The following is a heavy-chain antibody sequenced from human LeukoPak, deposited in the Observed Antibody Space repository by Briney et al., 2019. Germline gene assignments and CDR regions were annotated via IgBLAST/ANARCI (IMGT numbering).Heavy chain of an antibody. D-gene: IGHD4-23*01. CDR3: ARDDYGGNGYD. J-gene: IGHJ4*02. Sequence: PGRSLRLSCAASGFTFSSYAMHWVRQAPGKGQEWVAVISYDGSNKYYADSVKGRFTISRDNSKNTLYLQMNSLRAEDTAVYYCARDDYGGNGYDWGQGTLVTVSS. V-gene: IGHV3-30*14. CDR2: ISYDGSNK. CDR1: GFTFSSYA.